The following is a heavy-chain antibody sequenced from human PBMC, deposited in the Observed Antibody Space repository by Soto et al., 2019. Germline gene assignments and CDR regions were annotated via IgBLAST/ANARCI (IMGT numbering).Heavy chain of an antibody. CDR2: IYSGGIT. CDR1: GFTVISNY. CDR3: ARDIPTDY. Sequence: EVQLVETGGGLIQPGGSLRLSCAASGFTVISNYMSWVRQAPGKGLEWVSVIYSGGITYYADSVKGRFTISRDNSKNTLYLQMNSLRAEDTAVYYCARDIPTDYWGQGTLVTVSS. J-gene: IGHJ4*02. V-gene: IGHV3-53*02.